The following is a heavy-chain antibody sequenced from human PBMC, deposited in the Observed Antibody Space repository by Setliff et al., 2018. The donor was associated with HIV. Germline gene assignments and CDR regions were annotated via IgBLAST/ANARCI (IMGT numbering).Heavy chain of an antibody. CDR3: ARNMVRGANYWYFDL. CDR1: GGSFSGYY. Sequence: LSLTCAVYGGSFSGYYWSWIRQPPGKGLEWIGEINHSGTTNYNPSLKSRVTISVDTSKNQFSLKLSSVTAADTAVYYCARNMVRGANYWYFDLWGRGTLVTVSS. J-gene: IGHJ2*01. CDR2: INHSGTT. D-gene: IGHD3-10*01. V-gene: IGHV4-34*01.